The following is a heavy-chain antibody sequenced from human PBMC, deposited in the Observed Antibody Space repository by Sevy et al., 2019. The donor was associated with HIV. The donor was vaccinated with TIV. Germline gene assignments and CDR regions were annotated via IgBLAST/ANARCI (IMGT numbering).Heavy chain of an antibody. CDR2: ISGSGGST. V-gene: IGHV3-23*01. CDR3: AKDLAYGSGTGAFDI. J-gene: IGHJ3*02. Sequence: GGSLRLSCAASGFTFSSYAMSWVRQAPGKGLEWVSAISGSGGSTYYADSGKGRFTISRDNSKNTLYLQMNSLRAEDTAVYYCAKDLAYGSGTGAFDIWGQGTMVTVSS. D-gene: IGHD3-10*01. CDR1: GFTFSSYA.